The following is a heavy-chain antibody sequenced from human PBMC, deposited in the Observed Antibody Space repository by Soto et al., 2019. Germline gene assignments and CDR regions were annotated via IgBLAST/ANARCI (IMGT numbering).Heavy chain of an antibody. CDR2: IYYSGTT. CDR3: TREKKVAYCGGNCPAYSDS. V-gene: IGHV4-31*03. CDR1: GGSISSGFYY. J-gene: IGHJ4*02. D-gene: IGHD2-21*01. Sequence: QVQLQESGPGLVKPSQTLSLTCTVSGGSISSGFYYWSWIRQQPGKGPEWIGYIYYSGTTYYNPSLKSRVILSVDTSENQFSLKLTSVTAADTAFYYCTREKKVAYCGGNCPAYSDSWGQGTLVIVSS.